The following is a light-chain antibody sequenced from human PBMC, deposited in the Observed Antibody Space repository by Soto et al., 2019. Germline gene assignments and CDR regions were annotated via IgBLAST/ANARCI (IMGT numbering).Light chain of an antibody. J-gene: IGKJ4*01. CDR1: QSISNY. V-gene: IGKV1-39*01. CDR3: QQSYGTPLT. Sequence: DMEMTQSPSPLSASVGDRVTITCWASQSISNYLNWYQHKPGKVPKLLIYAASSLQSGVPTRFSGSGSGTDFTLTINSLQPEDFATYYCQQSYGTPLTFGGGTKIEIK. CDR2: AAS.